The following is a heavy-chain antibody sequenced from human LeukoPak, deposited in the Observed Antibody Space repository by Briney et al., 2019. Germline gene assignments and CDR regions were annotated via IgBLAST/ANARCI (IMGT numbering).Heavy chain of an antibody. CDR1: GFIFSSYD. J-gene: IGHJ4*02. Sequence: GGSLRLSCAASGFIFSSYDMHWVRRAPGKGLEWVAGITHDGKNTFYVDSVKGRFTISRDNSKNTQYLQMTTLNTEDTAVYYCASGARGWSYWGQGTQVTVSS. V-gene: IGHV3-30*14. CDR2: ITHDGKNT. D-gene: IGHD6-19*01. CDR3: ASGARGWSY.